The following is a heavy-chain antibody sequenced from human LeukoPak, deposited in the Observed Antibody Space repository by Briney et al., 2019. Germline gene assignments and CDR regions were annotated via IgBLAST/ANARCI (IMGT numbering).Heavy chain of an antibody. CDR1: GFTFSSYA. J-gene: IGHJ4*02. CDR2: MSGSGGGT. V-gene: IGHV3-23*01. D-gene: IGHD1-26*01. Sequence: PGGSLRLSCAASGFTFSSYAMRWVRQAPGKGLEWVSVMSGSGGGTYYADSVRGRFTISRDTSKNTVYLQMNSLRDEDTAVYYCAKTRRAGSYYLHFDYWGQGTLVTVSS. CDR3: AKTRRAGSYYLHFDY.